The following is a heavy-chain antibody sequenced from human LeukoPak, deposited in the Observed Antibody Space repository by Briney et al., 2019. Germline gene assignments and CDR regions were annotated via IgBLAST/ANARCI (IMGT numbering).Heavy chain of an antibody. V-gene: IGHV4-34*01. CDR1: GGSFSGYY. CDR3: ARGRGSSWYFGGWFDP. D-gene: IGHD6-13*01. J-gene: IGHJ5*02. CDR2: INHSGST. Sequence: SETLSLTCAVYGGSFSGYYWSWIRQPPGKGLEWIGEINHSGSTNYNPSLKSRVTISVDTSENQFSLKLSSVTAADTAVYYCARGRGSSWYFGGWFDPWGQGTLVTVSS.